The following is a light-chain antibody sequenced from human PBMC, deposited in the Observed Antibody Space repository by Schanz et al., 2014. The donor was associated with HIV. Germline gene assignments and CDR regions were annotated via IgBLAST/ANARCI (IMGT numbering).Light chain of an antibody. J-gene: IGLJ2*01. CDR1: SSDVGRYDY. Sequence: SALTQPRSVSGSPGQSITIPCTGTSSDVGRYDYVSWYQQHPGQAPKLLIYDVTYRPSGISNRFSGSKSGYTASLTISGLQADDEADYYCSSYTTSSTLVFGGGTKLTVL. CDR3: SSYTTSSTLV. V-gene: IGLV2-14*03. CDR2: DVT.